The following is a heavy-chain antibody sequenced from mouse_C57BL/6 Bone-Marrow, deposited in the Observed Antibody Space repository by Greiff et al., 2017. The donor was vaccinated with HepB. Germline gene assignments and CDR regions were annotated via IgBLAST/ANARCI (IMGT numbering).Heavy chain of an antibody. V-gene: IGHV1-55*01. CDR3: ARPPWYFDV. Sequence: QVQLQPGAELVKPGASVKMSCKASGYTFTSYWITWVKQRPGQGLEWIGDIYPGSGSTNYNEKFKSKATLTVDTSSSTAYMQLSSLTSEDSAVYYCARPPWYFDVWGTGTTVTVSS. CDR2: IYPGSGST. J-gene: IGHJ1*03. CDR1: GYTFTSYW.